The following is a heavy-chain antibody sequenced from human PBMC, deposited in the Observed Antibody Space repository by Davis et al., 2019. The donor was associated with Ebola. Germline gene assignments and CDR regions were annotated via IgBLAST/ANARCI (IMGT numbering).Heavy chain of an antibody. CDR2: ISYDGSNK. D-gene: IGHD4-17*01. Sequence: GESLKIPCAASGFTFRSYSMNWVRQAPGKGLEWVAVISYDGSNKYYADSVKGRFTISRDNSKNTLYLQMNSLRDEDTALYYCSRGGAVKFDYWGQGTLVTVSS. J-gene: IGHJ4*02. V-gene: IGHV3-30*03. CDR1: GFTFRSYS. CDR3: SRGGAVKFDY.